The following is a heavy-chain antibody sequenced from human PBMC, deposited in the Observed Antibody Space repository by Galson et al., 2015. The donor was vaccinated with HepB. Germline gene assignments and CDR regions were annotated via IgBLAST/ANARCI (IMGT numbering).Heavy chain of an antibody. Sequence: SLRLCCAASGFTFSSYSMNWVRQAPGKGLEWVAVISYDGSNKYYADSVKGRFTISRDNSKNTLYLQMNSLRAEDTAVYYCARGSRAFDYWGQGTLVAVSS. CDR3: ARGSRAFDY. CDR1: GFTFSSYS. CDR2: ISYDGSNK. D-gene: IGHD2-2*01. V-gene: IGHV3-30*03. J-gene: IGHJ4*02.